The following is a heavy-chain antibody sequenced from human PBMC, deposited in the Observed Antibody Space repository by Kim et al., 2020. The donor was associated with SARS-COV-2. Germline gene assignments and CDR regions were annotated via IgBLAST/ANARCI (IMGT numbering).Heavy chain of an antibody. CDR1: GGSFSGYY. J-gene: IGHJ4*02. Sequence: SETLSLTCAVYGGSFSGYYWSWIRQPPGKGLEWIGEINHSGSTNYNPSLKSRVTISVDTSKNQFSLKLSSVTAADTAVYYCARRLGTFDYWGQGTLVTVSS. V-gene: IGHV4-34*01. CDR2: INHSGST. CDR3: ARRLGTFDY. D-gene: IGHD7-27*01.